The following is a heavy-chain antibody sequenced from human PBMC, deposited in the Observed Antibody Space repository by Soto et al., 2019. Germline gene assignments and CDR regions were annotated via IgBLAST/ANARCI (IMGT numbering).Heavy chain of an antibody. CDR2: IWYDGSNK. CDR3: ARDHLISSSSAFDI. J-gene: IGHJ3*02. Sequence: GGSLRLSCAASGFTFSSYGMHWVRQAPGKGLEWVAVIWYDGSNKYYADSVKGRFTISRDNSKNTLYLQMNSLRAEDTAVYYCARDHLISSSSAFDIWGQGTMVTVSS. CDR1: GFTFSSYG. V-gene: IGHV3-33*08. D-gene: IGHD6-6*01.